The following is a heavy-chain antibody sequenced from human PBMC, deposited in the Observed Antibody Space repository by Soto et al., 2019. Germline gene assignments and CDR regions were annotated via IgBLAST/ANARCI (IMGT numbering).Heavy chain of an antibody. V-gene: IGHV3-23*01. J-gene: IGHJ1*01. D-gene: IGHD3-22*01. CDR3: AKVFYYDSSGSAEYFQH. CDR2: ISGSGGST. Sequence: GGSLRLSCAASGFTFSSYAMSWVRQALGKGLEWVSAISGSGGSTYYADSVKGRFTISRDNSKNTLYLQMNSLRAEDTAVYYCAKVFYYDSSGSAEYFQHWGQGTPVTVSS. CDR1: GFTFSSYA.